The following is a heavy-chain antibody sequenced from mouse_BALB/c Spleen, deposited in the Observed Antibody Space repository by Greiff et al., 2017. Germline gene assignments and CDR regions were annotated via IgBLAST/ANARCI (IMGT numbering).Heavy chain of an antibody. CDR2: ISSGGST. CDR3: ARGDYYGSSYDFAY. J-gene: IGHJ3*01. D-gene: IGHD1-1*01. CDR1: GFTFSSYA. Sequence: EVKVVESGGGLVKPGGSLKLSCAASGFTFSSYAMSWVRQTPEKRLEWVASISSGGSTYYPDSVKGRFTISRDNARNILYLQMSSLRSEDTAMYYCARGDYYGSSYDFAYWGQGTLVTVSA. V-gene: IGHV5-6-5*01.